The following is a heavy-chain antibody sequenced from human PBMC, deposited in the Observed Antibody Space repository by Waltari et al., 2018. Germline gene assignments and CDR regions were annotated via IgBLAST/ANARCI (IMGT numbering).Heavy chain of an antibody. CDR3: ATVYCTNGVCYWGDAFDI. CDR2: ISGRGGST. D-gene: IGHD2-8*01. J-gene: IGHJ3*02. CDR1: GFTFRSYA. Sequence: EVQLVESGGGLVQPGGSLRLSCAASGFTFRSYAMRRVRQAPGTGLGWVSAISGRGGSTYYADSVKGRFTISRDNSKNTLYLQMNSLRAEDTAVYYCATVYCTNGVCYWGDAFDIWGQGTMGTVSS. V-gene: IGHV3-23*04.